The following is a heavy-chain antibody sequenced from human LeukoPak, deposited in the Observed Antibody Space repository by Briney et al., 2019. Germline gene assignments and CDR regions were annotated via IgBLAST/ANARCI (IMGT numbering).Heavy chain of an antibody. V-gene: IGHV3-30*03. CDR3: ARGGLLWFGESGSDY. CDR1: GFTFSSYG. D-gene: IGHD3-10*01. Sequence: GGSLRLSCAASGFTFSSYGMHWVRQAPGKGLEWVAVISYDGSNKYYADSVKGRFTISRDNAKGSLYLQMNSLRAEDTALYYCARGGLLWFGESGSDYWGQGTLVTVSS. J-gene: IGHJ4*02. CDR2: ISYDGSNK.